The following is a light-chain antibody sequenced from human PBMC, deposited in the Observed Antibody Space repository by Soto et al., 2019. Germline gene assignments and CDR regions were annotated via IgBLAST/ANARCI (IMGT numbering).Light chain of an antibody. J-gene: IGLJ2*01. V-gene: IGLV2-18*02. CDR2: DVT. CDR1: SSDVGSYNR. Sequence: QSVLTQPPSVSGSPGQSGTISCTGTSSDVGSYNRVSWYQQPPGTAPKLMIYDVTKRPSGVPDRISGSKSGNTASLTISGLQAEDEADYYCCSYAGSYSWVFGGGTKLTVL. CDR3: CSYAGSYSWV.